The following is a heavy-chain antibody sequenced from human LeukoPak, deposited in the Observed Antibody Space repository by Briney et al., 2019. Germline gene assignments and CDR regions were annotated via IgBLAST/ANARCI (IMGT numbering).Heavy chain of an antibody. D-gene: IGHD1-26*01. Sequence: GGSLRLSCAASGFTFSSYSMNWVRQAPREGLEWVSYISSGSSTIYYADSVKGRFTISRDNAKNSLYLQMNSLRDEDTAVYYCARRVYNSGSYSWFDPWGQGTLVTVSS. CDR3: ARRVYNSGSYSWFDP. CDR2: ISSGSSTI. V-gene: IGHV3-48*02. J-gene: IGHJ5*02. CDR1: GFTFSSYS.